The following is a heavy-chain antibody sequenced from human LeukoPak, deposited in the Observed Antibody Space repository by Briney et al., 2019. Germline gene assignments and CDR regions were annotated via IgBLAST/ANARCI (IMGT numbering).Heavy chain of an antibody. CDR3: ASAREWQVQNAPFDY. V-gene: IGHV3-7*01. J-gene: IGHJ4*02. CDR1: GFSFNSYW. CDR2: IKQDGSEK. Sequence: GGSLRLSCAASGFSFNSYWMSWVRQAPGKGQEWVANIKQDGSEKYYVDSVRGRFTISRDNAKNSLYLQMNGLRAEDTAIYYCASAREWQVQNAPFDYWGQGTLVTVSS. D-gene: IGHD6-19*01.